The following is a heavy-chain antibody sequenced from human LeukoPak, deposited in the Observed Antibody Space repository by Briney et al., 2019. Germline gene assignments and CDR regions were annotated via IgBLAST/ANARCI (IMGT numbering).Heavy chain of an antibody. D-gene: IGHD3-16*01. V-gene: IGHV1-69*05. J-gene: IGHJ3*02. Sequence: SVKVSCKPAGGTFNPYVISWVRQPPRQGLAWMGGVIPNFGTPNYAPNFQGRVIFTTDESTTTAYMDLSNLRADDTAVYYCARRGFEGGDDLLDIWGQGTLVVVS. CDR1: GGTFNPYV. CDR2: VIPNFGTP. CDR3: ARRGFEGGDDLLDI.